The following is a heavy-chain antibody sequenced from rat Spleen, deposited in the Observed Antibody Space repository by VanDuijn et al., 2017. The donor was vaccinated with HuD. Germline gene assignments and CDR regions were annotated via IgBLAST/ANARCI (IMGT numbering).Heavy chain of an antibody. CDR1: GFTSSDYY. D-gene: IGHD2-7*01. V-gene: IGHV5-29*01. CDR2: ISSDGSNT. CDR3: VRQGYLRDWYFDF. Sequence: EVQLVESAGGLVQPGRPLTLSCVASGFTSSDYYMAWVRQAPTKGLEWGATISSDGSNTYYRNSVKGRFTISRDNAKSTLYLQMDSLRSEDTATYYCVRQGYLRDWYFDFWGPGTMVTVSS. J-gene: IGHJ1*01.